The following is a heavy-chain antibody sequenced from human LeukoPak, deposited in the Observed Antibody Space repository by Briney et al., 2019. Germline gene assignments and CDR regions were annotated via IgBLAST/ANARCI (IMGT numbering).Heavy chain of an antibody. Sequence: SETLSLTCTVSGGSISSGGYYWSWIRQHPGKGLEWIGYIYYRGSTYYNPSLKSRVTISVDTSKNQFSLKLSSVTAADTAVYYCARNGGNSDYDYWGQGTLVTVSA. D-gene: IGHD4-23*01. J-gene: IGHJ4*02. V-gene: IGHV4-31*03. CDR1: GGSISSGGYY. CDR2: IYYRGST. CDR3: ARNGGNSDYDY.